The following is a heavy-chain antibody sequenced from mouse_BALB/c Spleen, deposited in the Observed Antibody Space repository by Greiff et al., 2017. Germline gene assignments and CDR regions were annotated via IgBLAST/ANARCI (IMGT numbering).Heavy chain of an antibody. V-gene: IGHV3-2*02. Sequence: QSGPGLVKPSQSLSLTCTVTGYSITSDYAWNWIRQFPGNKLEWMGYISYSGSTSYNPSLKSRISITRDTSKNQFFLQLNSVTTEDTATYYCARSVYGNSMDYWGQGTSVTVSS. CDR1: GYSITSDYA. J-gene: IGHJ4*01. D-gene: IGHD2-1*01. CDR3: ARSVYGNSMDY. CDR2: ISYSGST.